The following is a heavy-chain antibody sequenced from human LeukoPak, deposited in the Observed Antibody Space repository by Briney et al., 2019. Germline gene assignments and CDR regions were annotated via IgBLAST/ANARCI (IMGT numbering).Heavy chain of an antibody. Sequence: GGSLRLSCAASGFTFSSYAMNWVRQAPGKGLEWVSTISGSGGSPYYADSVKGRFTISRDNSKNTLYLQMNSLRAEDTAVYYCAKGAYYDFWSGYYSSYNYFDYWGQGTLVTVSS. D-gene: IGHD3-3*01. J-gene: IGHJ4*02. CDR2: ISGSGGSP. V-gene: IGHV3-23*01. CDR3: AKGAYYDFWSGYYSSYNYFDY. CDR1: GFTFSSYA.